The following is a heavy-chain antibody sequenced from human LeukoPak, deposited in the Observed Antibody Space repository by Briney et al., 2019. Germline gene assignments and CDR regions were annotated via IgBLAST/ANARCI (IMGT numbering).Heavy chain of an antibody. CDR1: GGTFSRFT. J-gene: IGHJ4*02. CDR2: IIPIFGTA. Sequence: ASVKVSCKASGGTFSRFTISWVRQAPGQGLEWMGGIIPIFGTANYAQKFQGRVTITADESTSTAYMELSSLRSEDTAVYYCARDCSGGSCYDYWGQGTLVTVSS. V-gene: IGHV1-69*13. CDR3: ARDCSGGSCYDY. D-gene: IGHD2-15*01.